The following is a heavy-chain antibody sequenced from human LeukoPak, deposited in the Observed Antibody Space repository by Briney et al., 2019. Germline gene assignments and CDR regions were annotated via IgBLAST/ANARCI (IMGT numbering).Heavy chain of an antibody. D-gene: IGHD3-10*01. J-gene: IGHJ4*02. CDR3: ARSVRGVIVYYFDY. Sequence: GESLRLSCAASGFTFSSYWMSWVRQAPGKGLEWVANIKQDGSEKYYVDSVKGRFTISRDNAKNSLYLQMNSLRAEDTAVYYCARSVRGVIVYYFDYWGQGTLVTVSS. CDR1: GFTFSSYW. CDR2: IKQDGSEK. V-gene: IGHV3-7*01.